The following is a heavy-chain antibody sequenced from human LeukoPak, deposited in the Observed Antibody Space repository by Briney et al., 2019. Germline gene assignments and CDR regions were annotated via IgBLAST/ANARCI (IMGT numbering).Heavy chain of an antibody. V-gene: IGHV3-7*01. CDR3: ARDNPPNYDILTGYYDALDI. CDR2: INEDGSKK. Sequence: GGSLRLSCTASGFTFSSYWMTWVRQAPRKGLEWVANINEDGSKKYYVDSVKGRFTISRDNAKNSQYLQMNNLRAEDTAVYYCARDNPPNYDILTGYYDALDIWGQGTMVTVSS. D-gene: IGHD3-9*01. J-gene: IGHJ3*02. CDR1: GFTFSSYW.